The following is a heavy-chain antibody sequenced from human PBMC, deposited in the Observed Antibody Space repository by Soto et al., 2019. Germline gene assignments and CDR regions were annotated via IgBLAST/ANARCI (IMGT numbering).Heavy chain of an antibody. V-gene: IGHV1-3*02. J-gene: IGHJ6*02. Sequence: ASVKVSCKASGYTFTSYAIHWVRQAPGQRLEWMGWSNAGNGNTKYSQEFQGRVTITRDTSASTAYMELSSLRSEDMAVYYCALERIAARLGQYYYYGMDVWGQGTTVTVSS. CDR3: ALERIAARLGQYYYYGMDV. D-gene: IGHD6-6*01. CDR2: SNAGNGNT. CDR1: GYTFTSYA.